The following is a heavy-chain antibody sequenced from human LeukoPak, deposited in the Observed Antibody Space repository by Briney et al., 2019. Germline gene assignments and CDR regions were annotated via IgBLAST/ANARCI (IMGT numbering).Heavy chain of an antibody. CDR1: GFDFSSYA. J-gene: IGHJ6*03. Sequence: GGSLRLSCVASGFDFSSYAMTWVRQAPGRGLEWVSTIGAYAARTYYADSVKGRFTTSRENSKSTLSLQMNSLRAEDTAVYYCLTRSLVAVTGNYYMDVWGKGTTVTVSS. CDR3: LTRSLVAVTGNYYMDV. CDR2: IGAYAART. D-gene: IGHD6-19*01. V-gene: IGHV3-23*01.